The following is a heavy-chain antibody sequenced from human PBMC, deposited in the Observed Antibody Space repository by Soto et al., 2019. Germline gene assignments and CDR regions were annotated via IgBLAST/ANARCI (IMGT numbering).Heavy chain of an antibody. Sequence: GGSLRLSCAASGFVFTNYGMHWVSQAPGKGLEWVAFISNDGSKKYYADSVKGRFTISRDNSENTVYLQMTSLRPDDTAVFYCARDVAMPSGLGLGYWGQGTLVTVSS. CDR2: ISNDGSKK. D-gene: IGHD6-19*01. CDR3: ARDVAMPSGLGLGY. J-gene: IGHJ4*02. V-gene: IGHV3-30*03. CDR1: GFVFTNYG.